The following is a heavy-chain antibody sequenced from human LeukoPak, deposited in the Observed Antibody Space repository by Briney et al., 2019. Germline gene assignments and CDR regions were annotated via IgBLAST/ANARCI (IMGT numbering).Heavy chain of an antibody. D-gene: IGHD6-13*01. J-gene: IGHJ5*02. CDR2: ISGSGGST. Sequence: GGSLRLSCAASGFTFSRYAMSWVRQAPGKGLEWVSAISGSGGSTYYADSVKGRFTISRDNSKNTLYLQMNSLRAEDTAVYYCAKAKFVGIAAAGKVYWFDPWGPGTLVTVSS. CDR3: AKAKFVGIAAAGKVYWFDP. V-gene: IGHV3-23*01. CDR1: GFTFSRYA.